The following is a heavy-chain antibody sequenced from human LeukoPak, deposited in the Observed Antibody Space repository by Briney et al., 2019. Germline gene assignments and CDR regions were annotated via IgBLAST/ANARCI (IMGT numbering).Heavy chain of an antibody. J-gene: IGHJ6*02. V-gene: IGHV3-23*01. D-gene: IGHD1-26*01. CDR1: GFTFSSYA. CDR2: ISGSGGST. CDR3: AKDFPGISGSYYNHYYYGMDV. Sequence: PGGSLRLSCAASGFTFSSYAMSWVRQAPGKGLEWVSAISGSGGSTYYADSVKGRFTISRDNSKNTLYLQMNSLRAEDTAVYYCAKDFPGISGSYYNHYYYGMDVWGQGTTVTVSS.